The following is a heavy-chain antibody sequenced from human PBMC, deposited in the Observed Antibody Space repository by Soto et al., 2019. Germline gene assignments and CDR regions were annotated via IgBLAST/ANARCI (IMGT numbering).Heavy chain of an antibody. Sequence: SENLSLTCTVSGGSISSYYWSWIRQPPGKGLEWIGYIYYSGSTNYNPSLKSRVTISVDTSKNQFSLKLSSVTAADTAVYYCARALYDSSGYCDDWGQGTLVTVAS. CDR3: ARALYDSSGYCDD. CDR2: IYYSGST. J-gene: IGHJ4*02. V-gene: IGHV4-59*01. D-gene: IGHD3-22*01. CDR1: GGSISSYY.